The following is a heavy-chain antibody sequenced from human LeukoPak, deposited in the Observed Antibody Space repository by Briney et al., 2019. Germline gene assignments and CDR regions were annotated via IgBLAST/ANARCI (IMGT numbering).Heavy chain of an antibody. V-gene: IGHV1-2*02. CDR1: GYTFTGYY. J-gene: IGHJ4*02. CDR2: INPNSGGT. D-gene: IGHD2/OR15-2a*01. Sequence: ASVKVSCKASGYTFTGYYMHWVRQAPGQGLEWMGWINPNSGGTNYAQKFQGRVTMTRDTSISTAYMELSRLRSDDTAVYYCARAPKYGFTFDYWGQGTLVTVSS. CDR3: ARAPKYGFTFDY.